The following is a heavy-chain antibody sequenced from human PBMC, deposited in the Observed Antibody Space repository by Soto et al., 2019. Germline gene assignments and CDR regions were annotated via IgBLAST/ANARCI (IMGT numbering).Heavy chain of an antibody. V-gene: IGHV1-69*13. CDR3: ARDDVEMATISGGFDY. Sequence: SVKVSCKASGGTFSSYAISWVRQAPGQGLEWMGGIIPIFGTANYAQKFQGRVTITADESTSTAYMELSSLRSEDTAVYYCARDDVEMATISGGFDYWGQGTLVTVSS. CDR1: GGTFSSYA. J-gene: IGHJ4*02. D-gene: IGHD5-12*01. CDR2: IIPIFGTA.